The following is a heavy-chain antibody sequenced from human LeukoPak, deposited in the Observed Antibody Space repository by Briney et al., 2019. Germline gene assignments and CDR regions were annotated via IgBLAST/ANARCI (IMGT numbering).Heavy chain of an antibody. J-gene: IGHJ4*02. CDR2: ITGSGGTT. D-gene: IGHD1-26*01. CDR1: GFTFNTYA. Sequence: GGSLRLSCAASGFTFNTYAMSWVRQAPGKGLEWVSSITGSGGTTDHADSVKGRFTISRDNSKNTLYLQMNSLRAEDTAVYYCAQGSGGGATIFEKPSPSPDYWGQGTLVTVSS. V-gene: IGHV3-23*01. CDR3: AQGSGGGATIFEKPSPSPDY.